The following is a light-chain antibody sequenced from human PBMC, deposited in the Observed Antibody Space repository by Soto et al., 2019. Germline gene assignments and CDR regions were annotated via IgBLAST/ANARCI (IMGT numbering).Light chain of an antibody. CDR2: KAS. Sequence: DIQMTQSPSSVSASVGDRFTITCWASQGISSWLAWYQQKPGKAPKLLIYKASTLKSGVPSRFSGSGSGTEFTLTISSLQPDDFATYYCQHYNSYSEAFGQGTKV. CDR1: QGISSW. J-gene: IGKJ1*01. V-gene: IGKV1-5*03. CDR3: QHYNSYSEA.